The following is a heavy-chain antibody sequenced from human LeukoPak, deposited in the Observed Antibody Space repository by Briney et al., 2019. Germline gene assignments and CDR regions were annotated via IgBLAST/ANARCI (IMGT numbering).Heavy chain of an antibody. CDR3: ARVRVADPYFDY. V-gene: IGHV1-2*02. J-gene: IGHJ4*02. CDR1: GYTFTGYY. D-gene: IGHD2-15*01. Sequence: ASVKVSCKASGYTFTGYYMHWVRQAPGQGLEWMGWINPNSGGTNYAQKFQGRVTMTRDTSISTAYMELSRLRSDDTAVYYCARVRVADPYFDYWGQGTLVTVSS. CDR2: INPNSGGT.